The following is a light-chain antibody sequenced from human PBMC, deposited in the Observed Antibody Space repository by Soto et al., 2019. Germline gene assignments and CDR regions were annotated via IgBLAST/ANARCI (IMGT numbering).Light chain of an antibody. CDR3: QQYGSSPGT. J-gene: IGKJ1*01. V-gene: IGKV3-20*01. Sequence: EIVLTQSSGTLSLSPGERATLSCRASQSVSSSYLAWYQQKPGQAPRLLIYGASSRATGIPDRFSGSGSGTDFTLTISRLEPEDFAVYYCQQYGSSPGTFRQGTKVEI. CDR1: QSVSSSY. CDR2: GAS.